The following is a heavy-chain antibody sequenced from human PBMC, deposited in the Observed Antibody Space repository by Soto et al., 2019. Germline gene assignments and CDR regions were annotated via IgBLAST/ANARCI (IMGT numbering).Heavy chain of an antibody. CDR2: IIPIFGTA. D-gene: IGHD3-22*01. CDR3: ASRNYYDSSGYSQYFDY. CDR1: GGTFSSYA. V-gene: IGHV1-69*01. Sequence: QVQLVQSGAEVKKPGSSVKVSCKASGGTFSSYAISWVRQAPGQGLEWMGGIIPIFGTANYAQKFQGRVTITADEYTSTAYMELSSLRSEDTAVYYCASRNYYDSSGYSQYFDYWGQGTLVTVSS. J-gene: IGHJ4*02.